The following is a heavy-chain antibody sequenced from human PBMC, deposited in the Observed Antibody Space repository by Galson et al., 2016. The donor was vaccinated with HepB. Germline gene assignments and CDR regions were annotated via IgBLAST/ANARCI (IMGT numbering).Heavy chain of an antibody. Sequence: QSGAEVKKPGESLKISRQGSGYIFNDYWIGWVRQMPGKGLEWMGRIHPRDSHTSYSPSFRGHVTFSIEKSLNTAFLQWTNLEASDSGTYFCARGIVGDGIDYWGQGTLVTVSP. V-gene: IGHV5-10-1*01. CDR1: GYIFNDYW. D-gene: IGHD3-16*01. J-gene: IGHJ4*02. CDR3: ARGIVGDGIDY. CDR2: IHPRDSHT.